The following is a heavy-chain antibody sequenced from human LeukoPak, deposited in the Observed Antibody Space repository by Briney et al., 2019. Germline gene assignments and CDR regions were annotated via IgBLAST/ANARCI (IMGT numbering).Heavy chain of an antibody. V-gene: IGHV3-23*01. CDR2: ISGSGGST. J-gene: IGHJ3*02. CDR1: GFTFSSYA. Sequence: GSLRLSCXXXGFTFSSYAMSWVRQAPGKGLEWVSAISGSGGSTYYADSVKGGFTISRDNSKNTLYVKMNRLRAEDTAVYYCAKEVTGYSYGYDAFDIWGQGTMVTVSS. D-gene: IGHD5-18*01. CDR3: AKEVTGYSYGYDAFDI.